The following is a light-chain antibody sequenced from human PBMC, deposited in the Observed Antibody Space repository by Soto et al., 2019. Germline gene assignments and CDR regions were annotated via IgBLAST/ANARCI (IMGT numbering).Light chain of an antibody. J-gene: IGKJ4*01. Sequence: EIVLTQSPGTLSLSPGERATLSCRASQSVSSSYLAWDQQKPGQAPRLLIYGASTRATGIPARFSGSGSGTEFTLTISSLQSEDFAVYYCQQYNNWPPLTFGGGTKVDIK. CDR3: QQYNNWPPLT. CDR1: QSVSSSY. CDR2: GAS. V-gene: IGKV3-15*01.